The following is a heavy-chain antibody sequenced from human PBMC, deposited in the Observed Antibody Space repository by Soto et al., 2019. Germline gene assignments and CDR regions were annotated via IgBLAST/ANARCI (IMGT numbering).Heavy chain of an antibody. CDR1: GFTFSDYY. V-gene: IGHV3-11*01. CDR3: ARAQEHCSGGSCYALYYYYYMDV. J-gene: IGHJ6*03. CDR2: ISSSGSTI. D-gene: IGHD2-15*01. Sequence: PGGSLRRSCAACGFTFSDYYMSWIRQAPGKGLEWVSYISSSGSTINYADSVKGRFTISRDNAKNSLYLQMNSLRAEDTAVYYCARAQEHCSGGSCYALYYYYYMDVWGKGTTVTVSS.